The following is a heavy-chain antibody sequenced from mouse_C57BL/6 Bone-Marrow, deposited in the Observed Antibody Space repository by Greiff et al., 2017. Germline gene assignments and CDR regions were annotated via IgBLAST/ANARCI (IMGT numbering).Heavy chain of an antibody. CDR3: ATPDGYYVAWFAY. CDR1: GYTFTSYW. Sequence: QVQLQQPGAELVKPGASVKLSCKASGYTFTSYWMHWVKQRPGQGLEWIVMIHPNSGSTNYNEKFKSKATLTVAKSSSSAYVQISSLTSEDDAVYDCATPDGYYVAWFAYWGQGTLVTVSA. CDR2: IHPNSGST. D-gene: IGHD2-3*01. V-gene: IGHV1-64*01. J-gene: IGHJ3*01.